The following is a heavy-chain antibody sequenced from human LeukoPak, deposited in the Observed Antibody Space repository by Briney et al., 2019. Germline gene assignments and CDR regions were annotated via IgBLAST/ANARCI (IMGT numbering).Heavy chain of an antibody. CDR1: GGSITNYY. CDR3: ASYSSSWYDHHYFDY. V-gene: IGHV4-59*01. J-gene: IGHJ4*02. D-gene: IGHD6-13*01. Sequence: SETLSLTCTVSGGSITNYYWTWIRQPPGKGLEWIGYIHYSGSTNYNPSLKSRVTISVDTSKNQFSLKLSSVTAADTAVYYCASYSSSWYDHHYFDYWGQGTLVTVSS. CDR2: IHYSGST.